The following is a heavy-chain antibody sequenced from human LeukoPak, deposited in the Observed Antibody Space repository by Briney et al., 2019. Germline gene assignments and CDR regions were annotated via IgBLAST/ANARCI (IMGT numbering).Heavy chain of an antibody. V-gene: IGHV4-34*01. J-gene: IGHJ3*02. D-gene: IGHD5-24*01. CDR1: GGSFSGYY. Sequence: SETLSLTCAVYGGSFSGYYWSWIRQPPGKGLEWIGEINRSGSTNYNPSLKSRVTISVDTSKNQFSLKLSSVTAADTAVYYCARGLNRDGYNSVAFDIWGQGTMVTVSS. CDR3: ARGLNRDGYNSVAFDI. CDR2: INRSGST.